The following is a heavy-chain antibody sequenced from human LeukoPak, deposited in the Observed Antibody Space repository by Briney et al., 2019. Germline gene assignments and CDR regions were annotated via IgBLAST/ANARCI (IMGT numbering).Heavy chain of an antibody. CDR3: ARKTCTSTSCLHP. Sequence: GAPVKVSCKASGYMFINYDINWVRQAAGQGLEWMAWMTPKTGNSGSAQKFQGRVTLTRDTSTDTAYMELSNLRSEDTAIYYCARKTCTSTSCLHPWGQGTLVTVSS. CDR1: GYMFINYD. CDR2: MTPKTGNS. D-gene: IGHD2-2*01. V-gene: IGHV1-8*01. J-gene: IGHJ5*02.